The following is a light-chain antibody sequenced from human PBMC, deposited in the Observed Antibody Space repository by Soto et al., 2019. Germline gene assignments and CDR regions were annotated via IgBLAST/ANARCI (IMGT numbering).Light chain of an antibody. Sequence: QSVLTQPTSVSGSPGQSITISCTGNHNDIGTYDYVSWYQQHPGRAPRLLIYGVTTRPSGISDRFSASKSGLTASLTISGLQPEDEADYYCSSFTYDRIYVFGHGTKVTVL. J-gene: IGLJ1*01. CDR1: HNDIGTYDY. CDR2: GVT. V-gene: IGLV2-14*03. CDR3: SSFTYDRIYV.